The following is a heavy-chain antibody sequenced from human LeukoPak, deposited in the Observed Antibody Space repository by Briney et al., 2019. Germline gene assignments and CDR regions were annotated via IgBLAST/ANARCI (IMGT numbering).Heavy chain of an antibody. V-gene: IGHV4-34*01. Sequence: PSETLSLTCAVYGGSFSGYYWSWIRQPPGKGLEWIGEINHSGSTNYNPSLKSRVTISVDTSKNQFSLKLSSVTAADTAVYYCARRSPFYDILTGYYKREFDYWGQGTLVTVSS. CDR1: GGSFSGYY. CDR2: INHSGST. J-gene: IGHJ4*02. D-gene: IGHD3-9*01. CDR3: ARRSPFYDILTGYYKREFDY.